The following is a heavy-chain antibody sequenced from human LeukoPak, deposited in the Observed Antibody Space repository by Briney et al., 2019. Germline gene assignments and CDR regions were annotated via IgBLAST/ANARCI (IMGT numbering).Heavy chain of an antibody. D-gene: IGHD1-26*01. Sequence: GGSLRLSCAASGFTFSSYWMNWASQAPGKGLEWVASINHNGNVNYYVDSVKGRFTISRDNSKNTLYLQINSLRAEDTAVYYCARDLFSGSYSTYYYYGLDVWGQGTTVTVSS. V-gene: IGHV3-7*01. CDR1: GFTFSSYW. CDR3: ARDLFSGSYSTYYYYGLDV. J-gene: IGHJ6*02. CDR2: INHNGNVN.